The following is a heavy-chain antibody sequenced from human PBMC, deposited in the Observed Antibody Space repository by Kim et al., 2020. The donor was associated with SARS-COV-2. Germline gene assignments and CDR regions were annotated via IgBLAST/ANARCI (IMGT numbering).Heavy chain of an antibody. V-gene: IGHV4-34*01. Sequence: SETLSLTCAVYGGSFSGYYWSWIRQPPGKGLEWIGEINHSGGTNYNPSLKSRVTISVDTSKNQFSLKLSSVTAADTAVYYCARGHSGRDYWGQGTLVTVS. CDR1: GGSFSGYY. CDR3: ARGHSGRDY. D-gene: IGHD5-12*01. J-gene: IGHJ4*02. CDR2: INHSGGT.